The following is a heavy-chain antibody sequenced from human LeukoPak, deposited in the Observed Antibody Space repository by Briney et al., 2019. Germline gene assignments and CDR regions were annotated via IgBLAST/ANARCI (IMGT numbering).Heavy chain of an antibody. CDR1: GFTFSNYA. V-gene: IGHV3-23*01. CDR3: AKWGDYDVLTGYDDSDY. CDR2: ITGSGGAT. D-gene: IGHD3-9*01. J-gene: IGHJ4*02. Sequence: GASLRLSCAASGFTFSNYAMSWVRQAPGKGLEWVSAITGSGGATYYADSVKGRFTISRDNSKNTLYLQINSLRAEDTAVYYCAKWGDYDVLTGYDDSDYWGQGTLVTVSS.